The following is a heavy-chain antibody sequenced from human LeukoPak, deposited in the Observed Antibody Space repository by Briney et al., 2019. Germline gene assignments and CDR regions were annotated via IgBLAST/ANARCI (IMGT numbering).Heavy chain of an antibody. Sequence: GGSLRLSCVASGFTFSTYAMHWVRQAPGKGLEWAAVFTYDGSDTYYADSVKGRFTISRDNSKSTLFLQMNSLRAEDTAVYYCAREGGDCSGNGFDIWGQGTMVTVSS. CDR1: GFTFSTYA. CDR2: FTYDGSDT. D-gene: IGHD2-15*01. CDR3: AREGGDCSGNGFDI. J-gene: IGHJ3*02. V-gene: IGHV3-30*04.